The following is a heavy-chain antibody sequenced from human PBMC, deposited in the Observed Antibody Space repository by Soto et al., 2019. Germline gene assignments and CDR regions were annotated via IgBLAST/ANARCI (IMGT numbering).Heavy chain of an antibody. CDR3: ARDQREGAKLVVPAPSTSPYHYYNGMDI. J-gene: IGHJ6*02. CDR1: GGTFSSYA. Sequence: QVQLVQSGAEVKKPWSSVKVSCKASGGTFSSYAISWVRQAPGQGLEWMGGIIPIIGAANYAQKFQGRVTSTADESTCTDYMELGSLRSEDTAGYYCARDQREGAKLVVPAPSTSPYHYYNGMDIWGQGTTVTVS. V-gene: IGHV1-69*01. D-gene: IGHD2-2*01. CDR2: IIPIIGAA.